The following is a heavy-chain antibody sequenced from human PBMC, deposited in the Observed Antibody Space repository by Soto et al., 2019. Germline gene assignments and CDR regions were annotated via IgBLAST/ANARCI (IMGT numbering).Heavy chain of an antibody. Sequence: KASETLSLTCTVSGGSISSGDYYWSWIRQPPGKGLEWIGYIYYSGSTYYNPSLKSRVTISVDTSKNQFSLKLSSVTAADTAVYYCARSPYDFWSGNWFDSWGQGTLVTVSS. V-gene: IGHV4-30-4*01. CDR2: IYYSGST. J-gene: IGHJ5*01. D-gene: IGHD3-3*01. CDR1: GGSISSGDYY. CDR3: ARSPYDFWSGNWFDS.